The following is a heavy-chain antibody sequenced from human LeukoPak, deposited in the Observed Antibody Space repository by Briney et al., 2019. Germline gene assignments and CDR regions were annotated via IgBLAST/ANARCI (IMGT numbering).Heavy chain of an antibody. D-gene: IGHD3-3*01. CDR1: GGSISSGDYY. CDR3: ASVLRFLEWSLDV. CDR2: IYHSGST. J-gene: IGHJ6*02. Sequence: PSQTLSLTCTVSGGSISSGDYYWSWIRQPPGKGLEWIGYIYHSGSTYYNPSLKSRVTISVDRSKNQFSLKLSSVTAADTAVYYCASVLRFLEWSLDVWGQGTTVTVSS. V-gene: IGHV4-30-2*01.